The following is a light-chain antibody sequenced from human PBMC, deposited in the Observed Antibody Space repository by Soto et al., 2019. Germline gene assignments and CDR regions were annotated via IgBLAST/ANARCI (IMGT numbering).Light chain of an antibody. Sequence: QSALTQPASVSGSPGQSITISCTGTSSDVGAYNSVSWYQQHPDKAPKLIIYEVRHRPSGVSNRFSGSKSGHTASLTISGLQAEDEADYYCISYASRDTLLWVFGGGTKLTVL. CDR3: ISYASRDTLLWV. CDR1: SSDVGAYNS. V-gene: IGLV2-14*01. CDR2: EVR. J-gene: IGLJ3*02.